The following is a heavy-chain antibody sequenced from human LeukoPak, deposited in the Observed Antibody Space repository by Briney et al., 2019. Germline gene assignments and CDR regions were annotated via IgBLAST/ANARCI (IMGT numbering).Heavy chain of an antibody. CDR2: ISSSGSTI. V-gene: IGHV3-11*01. CDR3: ARDRTYDSSGYSPGY. D-gene: IGHD3-22*01. CDR1: GFTFSDYY. Sequence: GGSLRLSCAASGFTFSDYYMSWIRQAPGKGLEWVSYISSSGSTIYYADSVKGRFTISRDNAKNSLYLQMNSLRAEDTAVYYCARDRTYDSSGYSPGYWGRGTLVTVSS. J-gene: IGHJ4*02.